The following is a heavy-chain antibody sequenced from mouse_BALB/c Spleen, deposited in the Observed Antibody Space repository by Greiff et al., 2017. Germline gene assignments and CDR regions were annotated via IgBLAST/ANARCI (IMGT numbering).Heavy chain of an antibody. CDR1: GYSITSDYA. CDR2: ISYSGST. V-gene: IGHV3-2*02. J-gene: IGHJ2*01. Sequence: VQLKESGPGLVKPSQSLSLTCTVTGYSITSDYAWNWIRQFPGNKLEWMGYISYSGSTSYNPSLKSRISITRDTSKNQFFLQLNSVTTEDTATYYCAREGGTGTGGYFDYWGQGTTLTVSS. CDR3: AREGGTGTGGYFDY. D-gene: IGHD4-1*01.